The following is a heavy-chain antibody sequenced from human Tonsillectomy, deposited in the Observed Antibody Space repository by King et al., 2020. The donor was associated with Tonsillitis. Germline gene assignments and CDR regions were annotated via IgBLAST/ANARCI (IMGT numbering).Heavy chain of an antibody. CDR3: ARQITGTFDAFDI. V-gene: IGHV5-51*01. D-gene: IGHD1-20*01. CDR1: GYSFTSNW. Sequence: VQLVESGAEVKKAGESLKISCKGSGYSFTSNWIAWVRQMPGKGLELMGIIDPGDSDTRYSPSFQGQVTISVDKSISTAYLQWSSLMASDTAMYYCARQITGTFDAFDIWGQGTRVTVSS. J-gene: IGHJ3*02. CDR2: IDPGDSDT.